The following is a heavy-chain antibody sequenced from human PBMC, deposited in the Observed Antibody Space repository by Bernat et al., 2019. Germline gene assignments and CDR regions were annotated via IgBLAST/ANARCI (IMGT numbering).Heavy chain of an antibody. Sequence: EVQLVESGGALVQPGGSLRLSCAASGFTFSNFDMHWVRQATGKGLEWVAGIVVRGDTYHPESVKGRFTVSRENAKNSVYLQMNSLRAGDTAVYYCARESMLRGSYDAFDIWGQGTVVTVSS. V-gene: IGHV3-13*01. CDR1: GFTFSNFD. CDR3: ARESMLRGSYDAFDI. D-gene: IGHD3-10*02. CDR2: IVVRGDT. J-gene: IGHJ3*02.